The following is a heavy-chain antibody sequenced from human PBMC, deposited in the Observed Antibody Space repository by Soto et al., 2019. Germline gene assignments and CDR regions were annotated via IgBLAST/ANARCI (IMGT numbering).Heavy chain of an antibody. V-gene: IGHV1-2*04. Sequence: ASVKVSCKASGYTFTGYYMHWVRQAPGKGLEWMGWINPNSGGTNYAQKFQGWVTMTRDTSISTAYMELSRLRSDDTAVYYCARAASGLKYYDFWSEAYYFDYWGQGTLVTVSS. CDR2: INPNSGGT. D-gene: IGHD3-3*01. J-gene: IGHJ4*02. CDR3: ARAASGLKYYDFWSEAYYFDY. CDR1: GYTFTGYY.